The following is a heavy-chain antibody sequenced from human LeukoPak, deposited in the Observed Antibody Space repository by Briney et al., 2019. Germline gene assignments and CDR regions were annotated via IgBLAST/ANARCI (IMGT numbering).Heavy chain of an antibody. CDR2: ISSNVAST. CDR3: VKDSLGYSYGYYFDY. J-gene: IGHJ4*02. V-gene: IGHV3-64D*09. Sequence: GGSLRLSCSASGFTFSSYAMHWVRQAPGKGLEYVLAISSNVASTYYADSVKGGFTISRDNSKNTLYLQMSSLRAEDTAVYYCVKDSLGYSYGYYFDYWGQGTLVTVSS. CDR1: GFTFSSYA. D-gene: IGHD5-18*01.